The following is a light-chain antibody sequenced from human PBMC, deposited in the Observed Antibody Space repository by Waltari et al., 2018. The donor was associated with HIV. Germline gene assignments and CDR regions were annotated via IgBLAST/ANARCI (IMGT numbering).Light chain of an antibody. Sequence: DIQMTQSPSSRSACVGDRVTITCRASQSISSYLNWYQYKPGKAPKLLIYAASSLQSGVPSRFSGRGSGTDFTLTISSLQPEDFATYYCQQSYNTPLTFGAGTKVEIK. J-gene: IGKJ4*01. CDR1: QSISSY. CDR3: QQSYNTPLT. V-gene: IGKV1-39*01. CDR2: AAS.